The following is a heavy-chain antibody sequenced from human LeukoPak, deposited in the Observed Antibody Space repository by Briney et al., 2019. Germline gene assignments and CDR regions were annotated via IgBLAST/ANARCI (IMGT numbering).Heavy chain of an antibody. CDR1: GGSISSGGYY. CDR3: ARGPYSPHFLDY. V-gene: IGHV4-31*03. Sequence: SETLSLTCTVSGGSISSGGYYWSWIRQHPGKGLEWIGYTYYSGSTYYNPSLKSRVTISVDTSKNQFSLKLSSVTAADTAVYYCARGPYSPHFLDYWGQGTLVTVSS. D-gene: IGHD2-21*01. CDR2: TYYSGST. J-gene: IGHJ4*02.